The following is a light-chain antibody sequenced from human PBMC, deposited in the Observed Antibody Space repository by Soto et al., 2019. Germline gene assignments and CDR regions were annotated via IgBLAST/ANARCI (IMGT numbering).Light chain of an antibody. V-gene: IGLV1-51*01. CDR2: DNN. Sequence: QSVLTQPRSVSAAPGQKVTISCSGSSSNIGNNYVSWYQQLPGTAPKLLIYDNNKRPSGIPDRFSGSKSGTSATLGITGLQAGDEADYYCGTWDSRLSAVVFGGGTKVTVL. CDR3: GTWDSRLSAVV. CDR1: SSNIGNNY. J-gene: IGLJ2*01.